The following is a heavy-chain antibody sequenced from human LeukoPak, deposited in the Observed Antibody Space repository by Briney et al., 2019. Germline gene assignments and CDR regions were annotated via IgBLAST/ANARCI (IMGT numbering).Heavy chain of an antibody. CDR3: ARGEGEKVVILPADFDS. J-gene: IGHJ4*02. Sequence: ASVKVSCEASGYTFTSYYMHWVRQAPGQGLEWMGIINPSGGSTNYAQKFQGRVTMTRDTSTSTVYMELSSLRSEDTAVYYCARGEGEKVVILPADFDSWGQGTLVTVSS. D-gene: IGHD2/OR15-2a*01. CDR2: INPSGGST. CDR1: GYTFTSYY. V-gene: IGHV1-46*01.